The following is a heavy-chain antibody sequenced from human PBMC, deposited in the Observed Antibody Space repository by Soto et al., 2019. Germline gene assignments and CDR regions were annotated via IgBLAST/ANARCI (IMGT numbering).Heavy chain of an antibody. CDR3: AKRNDILTGYSHFDY. Sequence: GGSLSLSCAASGFTFSSYAMSWVRQAPGKGLEWVSGISGSGGSTYYADSVKGRFTISRDNSKNTLYLQMNSLRAEDTAIYYCAKRNDILTGYSHFDYWGQGTLVTVSS. CDR2: ISGSGGST. CDR1: GFTFSSYA. D-gene: IGHD3-9*01. J-gene: IGHJ4*02. V-gene: IGHV3-23*01.